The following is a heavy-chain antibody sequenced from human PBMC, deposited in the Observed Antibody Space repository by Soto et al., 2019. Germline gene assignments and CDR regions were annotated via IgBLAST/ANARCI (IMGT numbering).Heavy chain of an antibody. CDR2: ISSTSTYI. D-gene: IGHD2-2*01. V-gene: IGHV3-21*01. Sequence: EVQLVESGGGLVKPGGSLRLSCAASGFTFSNYSMNWVRQAPGKGPEWVSSISSTSTYIFYADSVKGRFTISRDNAKNALDLQMNSLRVEDTAVYYWASHSPTIVVVQGPGASNWFDPWGQGTLVTVSS. CDR1: GFTFSNYS. CDR3: ASHSPTIVVVQGPGASNWFDP. J-gene: IGHJ5*02.